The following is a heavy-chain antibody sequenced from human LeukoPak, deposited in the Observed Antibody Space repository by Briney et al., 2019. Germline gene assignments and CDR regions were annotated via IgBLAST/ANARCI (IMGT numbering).Heavy chain of an antibody. V-gene: IGHV4-39*07. CDR2: IYYSGST. CDR3: ARDGYSSSSKFDY. Sequence: SETLSLTCTVSGGSISIYYWSWIRQPPGKGLEWIGSIYYSGSTYYNPSLKSRVTISVDTSKNQFSLKLSSVTAADTAVYYCARDGYSSSSKFDYWGQGTLVTVSS. D-gene: IGHD6-6*01. CDR1: GGSISIYY. J-gene: IGHJ4*02.